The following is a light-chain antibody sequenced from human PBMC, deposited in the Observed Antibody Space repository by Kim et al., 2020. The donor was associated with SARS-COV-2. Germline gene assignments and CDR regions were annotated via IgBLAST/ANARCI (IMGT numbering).Light chain of an antibody. CDR3: MQATHFPRT. J-gene: IGKJ2*01. CDR2: EVS. CDR1: QSLVHTNGHTY. Sequence: DIVMTQTPLSSPVTLGQPASFSCRSTQSLVHTNGHTYLNWLHQRPGQPPRLLIYEVSKRFSGVPDRFSGSGAGTIFTLKISRVEAEDVGLYYCMQATHFPRTFGQGTKLEIK. V-gene: IGKV2-24*01.